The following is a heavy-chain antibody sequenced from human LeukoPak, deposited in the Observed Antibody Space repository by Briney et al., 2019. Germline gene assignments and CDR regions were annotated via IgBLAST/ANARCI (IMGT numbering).Heavy chain of an antibody. V-gene: IGHV3-30*04. J-gene: IGHJ6*03. CDR3: AKGSGGYETYYYGSGSYYGSNNYYMDV. Sequence: GGSLRLSCAASGFTFSSYAMHWVRQAPGKGLEWVAVISYDGSNKYYADSVKGRFTISRDNSKNTLYLQMNSLRAEDTAVYYCAKGSGGYETYYYGSGSYYGSNNYYMDVWGKGTTVTISS. CDR2: ISYDGSNK. D-gene: IGHD3-10*01. CDR1: GFTFSSYA.